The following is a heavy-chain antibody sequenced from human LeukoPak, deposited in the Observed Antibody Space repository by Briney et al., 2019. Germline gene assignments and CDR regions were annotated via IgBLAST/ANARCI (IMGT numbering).Heavy chain of an antibody. CDR2: ISSNGGST. Sequence: GGSLRLSCAASGFTFSSYAMHWVRQAPGKGLEYVSAISSNGGSTYYANSVKGRFTISRDNSKNTLYLQMNSLRAEETAVYYCAKSRYTSSNTNDYWGQGTLVTVSS. CDR1: GFTFSSYA. V-gene: IGHV3-64*01. CDR3: AKSRYTSSNTNDY. J-gene: IGHJ4*02. D-gene: IGHD2-2*02.